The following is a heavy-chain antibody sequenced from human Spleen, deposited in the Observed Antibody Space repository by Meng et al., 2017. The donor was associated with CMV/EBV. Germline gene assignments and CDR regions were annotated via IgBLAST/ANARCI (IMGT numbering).Heavy chain of an antibody. CDR3: VKDDYGGSSTDY. CDR1: GFTVSSNY. CDR2: IYSGGST. D-gene: IGHD4-23*01. Sequence: LSCAASGFTVSSNYMSWVRQAPGKGLEWVSVIYSGGSTYYADSVKGRFTISRDNSKNTLYLQMNSLRAEDTAVYYCVKDDYGGSSTDYWGQGTLVTVSS. V-gene: IGHV3-53*01. J-gene: IGHJ4*02.